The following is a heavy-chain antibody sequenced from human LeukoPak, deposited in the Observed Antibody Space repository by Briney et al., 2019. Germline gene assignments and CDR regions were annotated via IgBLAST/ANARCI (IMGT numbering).Heavy chain of an antibody. V-gene: IGHV3-74*01. CDR3: ARTDNHDY. Sequence: GGSLRLSCAASGFRFSSSWMHWVRQGPGKGLVWVSRINGDGSSTTYADSVQGRFTISRDNAKNTLYLQMNSLRAEDTAVYYCARTDNHDYWGQGSLVTVSS. CDR1: GFRFSSSW. CDR2: INGDGSST. D-gene: IGHD5-24*01. J-gene: IGHJ4*02.